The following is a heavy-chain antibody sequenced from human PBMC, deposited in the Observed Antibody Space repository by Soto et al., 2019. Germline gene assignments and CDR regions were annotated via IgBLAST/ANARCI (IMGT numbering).Heavy chain of an antibody. CDR1: GGSMSSSSYY. CDR3: ARHPSLPYCSGGSCYVY. J-gene: IGHJ4*02. CDR2: IYYSGST. Sequence: SETLSLTCTVSGGSMSSSSYYWGWIRQPPGKGLEWIGSIYYSGSTYYNPSLKSRVTISVDTSKNQFSLKLSSVTAADTAVYYCARHPSLPYCSGGSCYVYWGQGTLVTVSS. V-gene: IGHV4-39*01. D-gene: IGHD2-15*01.